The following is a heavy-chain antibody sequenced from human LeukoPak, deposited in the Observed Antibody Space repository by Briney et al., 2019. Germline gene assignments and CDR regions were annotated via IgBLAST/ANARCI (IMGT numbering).Heavy chain of an antibody. D-gene: IGHD4-11*01. CDR1: GGSISSSSHY. CDR2: IYYSGST. CDR3: ARDRDYPTQYFDY. V-gene: IGHV4-39*07. J-gene: IGHJ4*02. Sequence: SETLSLTCTVSGGSISSSSHYWGWIRQPPEKGLEWIGTIYYSGSTSYTPSLKSRVTISVDTSKNEFSLKLSSVTAADTAVYYCARDRDYPTQYFDYWGQGILVTVSS.